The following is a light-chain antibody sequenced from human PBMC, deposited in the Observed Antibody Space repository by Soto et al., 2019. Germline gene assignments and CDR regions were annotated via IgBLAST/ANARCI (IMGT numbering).Light chain of an antibody. CDR3: HQYNNWPPL. J-gene: IGKJ3*01. V-gene: IGKV3-15*01. CDR2: GAS. Sequence: EIVMTQSPATLSVSPGERATLSCRASQSVSSKLAWYQQKPGQAPRLLIYGASTRATGIPAMFSGSGSGTEFTLTISSLQSEDFAVYYCHQYNNWPPLFGPGTKVDIK. CDR1: QSVSSK.